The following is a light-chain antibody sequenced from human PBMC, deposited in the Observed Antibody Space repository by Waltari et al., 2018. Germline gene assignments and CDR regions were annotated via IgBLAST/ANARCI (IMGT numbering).Light chain of an antibody. V-gene: IGLV2-23*01. CDR3: CSYSRSSPWV. J-gene: IGLJ3*02. CDR1: SSHVASFKL. Sequence: QSDLTHPASVSGSPGQSITISCTGPSSHVASFKLVPWFQQYPGKAPNLIIYEDTERPSGVSSRFSGSKSGNTASLSISGLQAEDEADYHCCSYSRSSPWVFGGGTKLTVL. CDR2: EDT.